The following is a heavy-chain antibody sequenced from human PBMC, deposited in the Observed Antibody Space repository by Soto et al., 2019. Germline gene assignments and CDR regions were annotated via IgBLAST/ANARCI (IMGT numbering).Heavy chain of an antibody. D-gene: IGHD1-1*01. Sequence: ETLSLTCAVSGASVRSYHWSWIRQAAGKGLEWIGRVQMSGTTNYNPSLKTRVTMSLDTSRNEVSLTMTSVTAADTAVYFCAKDRSTMRWFDPWGQGILVTVSS. CDR3: AKDRSTMRWFDP. CDR2: VQMSGTT. J-gene: IGHJ5*02. CDR1: GASVRSYH. V-gene: IGHV4-4*07.